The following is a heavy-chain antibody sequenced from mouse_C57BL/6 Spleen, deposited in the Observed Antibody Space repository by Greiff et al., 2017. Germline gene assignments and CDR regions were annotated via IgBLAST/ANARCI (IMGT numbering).Heavy chain of an antibody. J-gene: IGHJ4*01. CDR2: IWRGGST. V-gene: IGHV2-5*01. D-gene: IGHD2-4*01. CDR3: AKNYYDYDYYAMDY. Sequence: QVQLQQSGPGLVQPSQSLSITCTVSGFSLTSYGVHWVRQSPGKGLEWLGVIWRGGSTDYNAAFMSRLSITKDNSKSQVFFKMNSLQADDTAIYYCAKNYYDYDYYAMDYWGQGTSVTVSS. CDR1: GFSLTSYG.